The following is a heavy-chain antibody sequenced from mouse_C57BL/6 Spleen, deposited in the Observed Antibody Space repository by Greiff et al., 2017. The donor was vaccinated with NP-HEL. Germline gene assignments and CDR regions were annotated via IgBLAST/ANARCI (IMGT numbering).Heavy chain of an antibody. J-gene: IGHJ2*01. CDR1: GYTFTDYN. D-gene: IGHD4-1*01. CDR3: ARGGDLGYFDY. Sequence: EVQLQQSGPELVKPGASVKIPCKASGYTFTDYNMDWVKQSHGKSLEWIGDINPNNGGTINNQKFKGKATLTVDKSSSTAYMELRSLTSEDTAVYYCARGGDLGYFDYWGQGTTLTVSS. V-gene: IGHV1-18*01. CDR2: INPNNGGT.